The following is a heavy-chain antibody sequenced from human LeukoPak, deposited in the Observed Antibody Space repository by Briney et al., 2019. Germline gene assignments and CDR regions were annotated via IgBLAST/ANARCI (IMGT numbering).Heavy chain of an antibody. J-gene: IGHJ1*01. V-gene: IGHV3-23*01. CDR1: GFTFSSYA. Sequence: GGSLRLSCAASGFTFSSYAMSWVRQAPGKGLEWVSAISGSGGSTYFADSVKGRFTISRDNSKNTLYLQLNSLRVEDTAVYSCVRDFRNNTLFQHWGQGTLVTVFS. CDR3: VRDFRNNTLFQH. CDR2: ISGSGGST. D-gene: IGHD1/OR15-1a*01.